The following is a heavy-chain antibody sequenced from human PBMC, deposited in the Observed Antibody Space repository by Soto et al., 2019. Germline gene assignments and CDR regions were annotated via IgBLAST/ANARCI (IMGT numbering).Heavy chain of an antibody. V-gene: IGHV1-58*01. J-gene: IGHJ6*02. CDR1: GFTFTSSA. D-gene: IGHD2-21*01. CDR3: AAESTPHSMVILPGMDV. Sequence: SVKVSCKASGFTFTSSAVQWVRQARGQRLEWIGWIVVGSGNTNYAQKFQERVTITRDMSTSTAYMELSSLRSEDTAVYYCAAESTPHSMVILPGMDVWGQGTTVTVSS. CDR2: IVVGSGNT.